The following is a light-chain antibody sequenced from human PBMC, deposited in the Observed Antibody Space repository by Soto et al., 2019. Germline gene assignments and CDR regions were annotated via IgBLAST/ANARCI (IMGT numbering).Light chain of an antibody. CDR3: SSYAGSNNNYV. CDR2: EVY. CDR1: SSDIGGYNY. J-gene: IGLJ1*01. Sequence: QSALTQPPSASGSPGQSVTISCTGTSSDIGGYNYVSWYQHHPGKAPKLMIYEVYKRSSGVPDRFSGSKSGNTASLTISGLQAEDEADYYCSSYAGSNNNYVFGSGTKLTVL. V-gene: IGLV2-8*01.